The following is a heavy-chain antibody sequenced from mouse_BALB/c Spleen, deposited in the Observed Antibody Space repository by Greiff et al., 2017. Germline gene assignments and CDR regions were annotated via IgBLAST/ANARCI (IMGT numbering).Heavy chain of an antibody. D-gene: IGHD3-1*01. CDR2: INSNGGST. Sequence: EVKLVESGGGLVQPGGSLKLSCAASGFTFSSYGMSWVRQTPDKRLELVATINSNGGSTYYPDSVKGRFTISRDNAKNTLYLQMSSLKSEDTAMYYCAREGATGGFAYWGQGTLVTVSA. J-gene: IGHJ3*01. CDR1: GFTFSSYG. CDR3: AREGATGGFAY. V-gene: IGHV5-6-3*01.